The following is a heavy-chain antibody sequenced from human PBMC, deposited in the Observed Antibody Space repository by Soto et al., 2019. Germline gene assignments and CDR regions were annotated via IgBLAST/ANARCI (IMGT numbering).Heavy chain of an antibody. J-gene: IGHJ4*02. Sequence: QVQLVQSGAELKKSGSSLKVSCTASGGTLNNYAISWLRQAPGQGLEWMGGIITAFGPAIYAQKFQGRVSITADESTQTAHIDLSSLRSEDTAVYYCAAGGSWARLDNWGQGTLVTVSS. D-gene: IGHD6-13*01. CDR3: AAGGSWARLDN. CDR2: IITAFGPA. V-gene: IGHV1-69*01. CDR1: GGTLNNYA.